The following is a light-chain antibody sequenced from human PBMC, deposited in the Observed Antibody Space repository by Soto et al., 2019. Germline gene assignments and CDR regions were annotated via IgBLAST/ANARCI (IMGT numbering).Light chain of an antibody. CDR3: QQFDSVPCT. Sequence: IPMTQSPSSLSTSVGDRVTITCQASQDIKNYLIWYQQKPGKAPKLLIYDASTLGTGVSSRFSGSGSGTQFTLTISSLQPEDIAAYYCQQFDSVPCTFGQGTKLEMK. J-gene: IGKJ2*02. CDR2: DAS. CDR1: QDIKNY. V-gene: IGKV1-33*01.